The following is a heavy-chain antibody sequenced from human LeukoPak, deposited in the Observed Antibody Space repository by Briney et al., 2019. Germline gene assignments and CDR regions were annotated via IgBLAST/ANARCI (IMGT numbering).Heavy chain of an antibody. D-gene: IGHD3-3*01. CDR1: GGSISSYY. V-gene: IGHV4-59*01. CDR3: AGLEWLLSPGWFDP. J-gene: IGHJ5*02. Sequence: SETLSLTCTVSGGSISSYYWNWIRQPPGKGLEWIGYIYYSGSTNYNPSLKSRVTISVDTSKNQFSLKLSSVTAAATAVYYCAGLEWLLSPGWFDPWGQGTLVTVSS. CDR2: IYYSGST.